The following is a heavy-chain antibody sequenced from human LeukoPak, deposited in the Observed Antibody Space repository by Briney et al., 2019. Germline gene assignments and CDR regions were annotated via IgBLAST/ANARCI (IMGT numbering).Heavy chain of an antibody. CDR2: IKQDGSEK. CDR1: GFTLSTYW. V-gene: IGHV3-7*03. Sequence: PGGSLRLSCAASGFTLSTYWMSWVRQAPGKGLEWVANIKQDGSEKYYVDSVKGRFTISRDNAKNSLYLQMNSLRAEDMAVYYCAKTSGWYYFDYWGQGTLVTVSS. J-gene: IGHJ4*02. CDR3: AKTSGWYYFDY. D-gene: IGHD6-19*01.